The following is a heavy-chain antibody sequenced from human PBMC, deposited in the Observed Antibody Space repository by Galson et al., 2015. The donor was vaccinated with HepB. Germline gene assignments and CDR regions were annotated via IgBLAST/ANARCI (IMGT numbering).Heavy chain of an antibody. CDR2: ICYSGST. J-gene: IGHJ4*02. CDR1: GGSISSSSYY. CDR3: GRRWPAGTPRLDIFDY. D-gene: IGHD6-13*01. Sequence: SETLSLTCTVSGGSISSSSYYWGWIRQPPGKGLEWIGRICYSGSTYYNPSLKSRVTISVDTSKNQFSLKLSSVTAADTALYYRGRRWPAGTPRLDIFDYWGQGTLVTVSS. V-gene: IGHV4-39*01.